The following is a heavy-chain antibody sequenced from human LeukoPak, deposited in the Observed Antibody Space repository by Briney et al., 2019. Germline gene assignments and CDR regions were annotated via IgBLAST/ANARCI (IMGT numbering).Heavy chain of an antibody. J-gene: IGHJ4*02. V-gene: IGHV4-59*08. CDR3: ARHVTSSGGPFLY. CDR2: IYYTGST. CDR1: GGSISSYY. Sequence: SETLSLTCTVSGGSISSYYWSWIRQPPGKGLEWIGFIYYTGSTTYNPSLNSRVTISVDTSRNQFSLKLSSVTAADTAMYYCARHVTSSGGPFLYWGQGILVTVSS. D-gene: IGHD1-26*01.